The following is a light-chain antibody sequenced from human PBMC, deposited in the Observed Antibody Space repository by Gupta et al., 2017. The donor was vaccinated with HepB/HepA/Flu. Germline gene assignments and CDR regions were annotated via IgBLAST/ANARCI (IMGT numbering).Light chain of an antibody. Sequence: QSALTQPASVSGSPGPSITISCTGTINDVGTPNLVSWFQQYPGKVPKLIMYDVNRPPSGVSGRFSGPKSGNTASLTISGLQAEDEADYYCCSSASAGTIVVFGGGTTLTVL. CDR2: DVN. CDR1: INDVGTPNL. V-gene: IGLV2-23*02. CDR3: CSSASAGTIVV. J-gene: IGLJ2*01.